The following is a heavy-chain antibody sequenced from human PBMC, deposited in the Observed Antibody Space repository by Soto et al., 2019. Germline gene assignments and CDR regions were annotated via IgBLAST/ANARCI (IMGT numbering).Heavy chain of an antibody. CDR2: ISGNGANT. J-gene: IGHJ4*02. D-gene: IGHD3-10*01. CDR3: ATDRPNYYGSGGGYYKAGGDY. V-gene: IGHV3-23*01. Sequence: EVQLLGSGGGLVQPGGSLRLSCAASGLTFSTYAMSWVRQAPGKGLEWVSSISGNGANTYYTDSVKGRFIISRDNSKNTLFLHMNSLSAEDTALYYCATDRPNYYGSGGGYYKAGGDYWGQGTLVTVSS. CDR1: GLTFSTYA.